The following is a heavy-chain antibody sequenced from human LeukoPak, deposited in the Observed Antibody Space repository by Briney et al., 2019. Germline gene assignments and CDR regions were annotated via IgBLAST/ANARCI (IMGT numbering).Heavy chain of an antibody. CDR2: ISSSSTYK. V-gene: IGHV3-21*01. D-gene: IGHD3-10*01. J-gene: IGHJ5*02. CDR3: YPHYYGSGNLNWLDP. CDR1: GFTSTNYS. Sequence: GGSLRLSCAASGFTSTNYSMNWVRQTPGRGLEWVSSISSSSTYKYYADSVKGRFTISRDNARNSLYLQMNSLRVDDTAVYYCYPHYYGSGNLNWLDPWGQGTLVTVSS.